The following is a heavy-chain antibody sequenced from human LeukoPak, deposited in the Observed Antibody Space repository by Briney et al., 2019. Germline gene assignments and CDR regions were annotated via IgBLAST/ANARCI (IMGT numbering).Heavy chain of an antibody. CDR3: ARQGYKSGWYPTFDF. V-gene: IGHV4-61*01. CDR2: IYYTGNT. CDR1: GGTLSSANFY. D-gene: IGHD6-19*01. J-gene: IGHJ4*02. Sequence: PSETLSLTCTVSGGTLSSANFYWSWIRQPPGKGLEWVGNIYYTGNTNYNPSLKSRVTISVDPSRNQLSLKLNSVTAADTAVYYCARQGYKSGWYPTFDFWGPGTQVIVSS.